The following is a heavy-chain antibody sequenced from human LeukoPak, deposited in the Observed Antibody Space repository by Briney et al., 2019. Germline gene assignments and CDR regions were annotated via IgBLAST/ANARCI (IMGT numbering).Heavy chain of an antibody. CDR3: ARVDSGTYYMPFDY. J-gene: IGHJ4*02. Sequence: PSETLSLTCAVSGDSVSSSNYYWSWIRQPPGKGLEWIGYIYYGGNTNYNPSLQSRVTISVDTSKSQFSLKLSSVTAADTAVYFCARVDSGTYYMPFDYWGQGSLVTVSS. V-gene: IGHV4-61*01. CDR2: IYYGGNT. CDR1: GDSVSSSNYY. D-gene: IGHD1-26*01.